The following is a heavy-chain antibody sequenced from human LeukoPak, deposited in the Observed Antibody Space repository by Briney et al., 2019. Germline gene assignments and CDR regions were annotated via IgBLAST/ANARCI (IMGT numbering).Heavy chain of an antibody. D-gene: IGHD6-19*01. J-gene: IGHJ4*02. Sequence: PSETLSLTCAVYGGSFSGYYWSWIRQPPGKGLEWIGEINHSGSTNYNPSLKSRVTISVDTSKNQFSLKLSPVTAADTAVYYCARSSGSYFDYWGQGTLVTVSS. CDR1: GGSFSGYY. CDR3: ARSSGSYFDY. CDR2: INHSGST. V-gene: IGHV4-34*01.